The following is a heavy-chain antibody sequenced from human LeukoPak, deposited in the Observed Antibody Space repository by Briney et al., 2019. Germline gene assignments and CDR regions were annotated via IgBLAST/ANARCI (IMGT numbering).Heavy chain of an antibody. D-gene: IGHD2-15*01. V-gene: IGHV3-74*01. CDR2: INSEGSST. J-gene: IGHJ4*02. CDR3: ASRDQSCSGGSCYPIDY. CDR1: GFTFSSYA. Sequence: PGGSLRLSCAASGFTFSSYAMSWVRQAPGKGLVWVSRINSEGSSTSYADSVKGRFTISRDNAKNTLYLQMNTLRAEDTAVYYCASRDQSCSGGSCYPIDYWGQGTLVTVSS.